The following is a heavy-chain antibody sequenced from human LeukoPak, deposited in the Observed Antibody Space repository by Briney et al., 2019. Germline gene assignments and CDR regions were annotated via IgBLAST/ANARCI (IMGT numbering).Heavy chain of an antibody. V-gene: IGHV4-59*12. CDR1: GGSISTYY. J-gene: IGHJ5*02. CDR2: IYYSGST. D-gene: IGHD6-6*01. CDR3: ARVARDWFDP. Sequence: PSETLSLTCTVSGGSISTYYGNWIRQAPGKGLEWIGYIYYSGSTYYNPSLKSRVTISVDRSKNQFSLKLSSVTAADTAVYYCARVARDWFDPWGQGTLVTVSS.